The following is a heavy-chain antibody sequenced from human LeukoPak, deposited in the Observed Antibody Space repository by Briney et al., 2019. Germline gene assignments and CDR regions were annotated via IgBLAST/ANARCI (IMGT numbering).Heavy chain of an antibody. CDR1: GGSINNYY. CDR3: ARDYCSSTSCYLYFDY. Sequence: PSETLSLTCTVSGGSINNYYWSWIRQPAGKGLEWIGRIYTSGSTNYNPSLKSRVTMSVDTSKNQFSLKLNSVTAADTAVYYCARDYCSSTSCYLYFDYWGQGTPVTVSS. J-gene: IGHJ4*02. CDR2: IYTSGST. V-gene: IGHV4-4*07. D-gene: IGHD2-2*01.